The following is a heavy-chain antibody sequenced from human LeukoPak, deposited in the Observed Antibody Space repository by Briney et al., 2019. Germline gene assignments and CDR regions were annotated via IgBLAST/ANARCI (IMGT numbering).Heavy chain of an antibody. V-gene: IGHV3-7*01. CDR1: GFTFSSYW. J-gene: IGHJ4*02. Sequence: GGSLRLSCAASGFTFSSYWMGWVRQAPGKRLEWVANMNIDGSEKYYADSVKGRFTISRDNAKNTLYLQMNSLRAEDTAVYYCARKAGGYSYGPLDYWGQGTLVTVSS. CDR2: MNIDGSEK. D-gene: IGHD5-18*01. CDR3: ARKAGGYSYGPLDY.